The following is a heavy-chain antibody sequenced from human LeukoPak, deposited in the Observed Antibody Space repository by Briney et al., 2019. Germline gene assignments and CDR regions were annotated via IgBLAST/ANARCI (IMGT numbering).Heavy chain of an antibody. CDR1: GFPFSTYG. Sequence: PGGSLRLSCTASGFPFSTYGMSWVRQAPGKGLEWVSSISGSGGSTYYADSVKGRFTISRDNSKNTLYLQMNSLRAEDTAVYYCAKDPNFYYCMDVWGKGTTVTISS. V-gene: IGHV3-23*01. CDR3: AKDPNFYYCMDV. CDR2: ISGSGGST. J-gene: IGHJ6*03.